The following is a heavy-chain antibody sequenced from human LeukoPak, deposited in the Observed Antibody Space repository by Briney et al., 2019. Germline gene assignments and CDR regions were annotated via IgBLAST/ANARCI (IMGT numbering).Heavy chain of an antibody. J-gene: IGHJ4*02. Sequence: GESLRLSCAASGFTFGSYAMSWVRQAPGKGLEWVSGISTSGGSSSYADSVKGRFTIPRDNPRNTLYMEMNSLRAEDTALYYCAIMHPYYDGSGYWVQWGQGTLVTVSS. V-gene: IGHV3-23*01. CDR2: ISTSGGSS. D-gene: IGHD3-22*01. CDR1: GFTFGSYA. CDR3: AIMHPYYDGSGYWVQ.